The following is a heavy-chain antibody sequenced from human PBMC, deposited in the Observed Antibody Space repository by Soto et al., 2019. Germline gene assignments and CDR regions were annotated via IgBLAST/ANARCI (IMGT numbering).Heavy chain of an antibody. J-gene: IGHJ4*01. D-gene: IGHD6-19*01. CDR3: AREGAVAGTSFDH. Sequence: ASVKVSCKASGYPFTSYYLHWVRQAPGQGPEWMGRINVSDGSTRYAQKFQGRVTMTREMSTSTVYMELSRLRSEDTAVYYCAREGAVAGTSFDHWGQGTLVTVS. CDR2: INVSDGST. V-gene: IGHV1-46*01. CDR1: GYPFTSYY.